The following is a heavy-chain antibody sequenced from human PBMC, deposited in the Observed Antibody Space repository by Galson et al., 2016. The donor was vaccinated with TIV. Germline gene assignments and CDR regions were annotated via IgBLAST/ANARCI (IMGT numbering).Heavy chain of an antibody. CDR2: MYHSGNT. V-gene: IGHV4-38-2*01. Sequence: ETLSLTCAVSRYSITSGYYWGWIRQPPGKGLEWIGNMYHSGNTHYNPSLKSRVTMSVDTSKNHFSLRLNSVTAADTAVYYCARMSRVTAPDSEYYFDYWGQGTLVTVSS. CDR3: ARMSRVTAPDSEYYFDY. CDR1: RYSITSGYY. J-gene: IGHJ4*02. D-gene: IGHD6-13*01.